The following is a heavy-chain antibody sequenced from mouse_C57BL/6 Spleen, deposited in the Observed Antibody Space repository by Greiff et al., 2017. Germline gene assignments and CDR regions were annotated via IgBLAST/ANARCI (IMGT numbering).Heavy chain of an antibody. CDR3: ARARDDYPYAMDY. CDR2: INPGSGGT. J-gene: IGHJ4*01. D-gene: IGHD2-4*01. Sequence: QVQLQQSGAELVRPGTSVKVSCKASGYAFTNYLIEWVNQRPGQGLEWIGVINPGSGGTNYNEKFKGKATLTADKSSSTAYMQLSSLTSEDSAVYFWARARDDYPYAMDYWGQGTSVTVSS. V-gene: IGHV1-54*01. CDR1: GYAFTNYL.